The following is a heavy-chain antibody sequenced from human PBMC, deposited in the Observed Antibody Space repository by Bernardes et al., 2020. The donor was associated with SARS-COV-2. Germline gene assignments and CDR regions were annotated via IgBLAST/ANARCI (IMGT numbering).Heavy chain of an antibody. J-gene: IGHJ4*02. Sequence: GGSLRLSCAASGFTFSSYWMSWVRQAPGKGLEWVANIKQDGSEKYYVDSVKGRFTISRDNAKNSLYLQMNSLRAEDTAVYYCARHAAGLYDFWSGFLPHDNSDYWGQGTLVTVSS. CDR1: GFTFSSYW. CDR3: ARHAAGLYDFWSGFLPHDNSDY. V-gene: IGHV3-7*05. CDR2: IKQDGSEK. D-gene: IGHD3-3*01.